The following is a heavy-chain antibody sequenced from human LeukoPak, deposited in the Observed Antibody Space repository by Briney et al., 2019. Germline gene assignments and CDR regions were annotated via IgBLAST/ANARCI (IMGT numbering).Heavy chain of an antibody. D-gene: IGHD3-10*01. V-gene: IGHV1-46*01. Sequence: GASVKVSCKASGYTFTSYYMHWVRQAPGQGLEWMGIINPSGGSTSYAQKFQGRVTMTRDTSTSTVYMELSSLRSEDTAVYYCAREGGGSGSYSPFDYWGQGTLVTASS. CDR3: AREGGGSGSYSPFDY. CDR2: INPSGGST. CDR1: GYTFTSYY. J-gene: IGHJ4*02.